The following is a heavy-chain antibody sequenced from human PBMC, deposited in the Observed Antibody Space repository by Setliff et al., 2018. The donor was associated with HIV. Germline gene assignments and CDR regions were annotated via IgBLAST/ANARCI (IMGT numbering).Heavy chain of an antibody. V-gene: IGHV4-59*11. D-gene: IGHD7-27*01. CDR1: GCSIENLY. Sequence: PSETLSLTCTVSGCSIENLYWTWIRQPSGRGLEWIGYFYSTGSTKYNPSLKSRATMSDDTSKNQISLTLTSVSAADTAVYYCASTSMGMTRKPIWYYHMDVWGHGSTVTVSS. CDR2: FYSTGST. J-gene: IGHJ6*03. CDR3: ASTSMGMTRKPIWYYHMDV.